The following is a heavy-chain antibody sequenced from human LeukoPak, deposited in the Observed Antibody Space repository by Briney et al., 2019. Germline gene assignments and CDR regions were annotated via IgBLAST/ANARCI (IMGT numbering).Heavy chain of an antibody. CDR3: ARDVSWGESFQR. Sequence: PSETLSLTCTVAGYSISDGFYWGWIRQPPGKGLEFIATIYHDGTSHYNPSLESRATISVDTSKNQFSLKLTSVTAADTAVYYCARDVSWGESFQRWGQGTLVTVSS. CDR2: IYHDGTS. J-gene: IGHJ1*01. V-gene: IGHV4-38-2*02. D-gene: IGHD1-26*01. CDR1: GYSISDGFY.